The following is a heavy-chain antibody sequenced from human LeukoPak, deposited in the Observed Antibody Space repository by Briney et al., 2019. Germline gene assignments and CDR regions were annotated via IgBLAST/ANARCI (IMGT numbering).Heavy chain of an antibody. CDR3: ARQGICSITGCYSDY. J-gene: IGHJ4*02. V-gene: IGHV5-51*01. CDR1: GYSFTSYW. Sequence: GESLKISCKDSGYSFTSYWIGWVRQMPGKGLEWMGIIYPGDSDTRYSPSFQGQVTISADKSISTAYLQWSSLKASDTAMYYCARQGICSITGCYSDYWGQGTLVTVSS. D-gene: IGHD2-2*02. CDR2: IYPGDSDT.